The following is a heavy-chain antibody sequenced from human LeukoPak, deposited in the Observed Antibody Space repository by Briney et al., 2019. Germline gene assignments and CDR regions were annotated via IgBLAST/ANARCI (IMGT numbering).Heavy chain of an antibody. CDR3: ASGVYDYVWGSYRYEPRDAFDI. J-gene: IGHJ3*02. V-gene: IGHV3-20*04. D-gene: IGHD3-16*02. CDR1: GFTFDDYG. CDR2: LNWNGGST. Sequence: PGGSLRLSCAASGFTFDDYGMSWVRQAPGKELEWVSGLNWNGGSTGYADSVKGRFTISRDNAKNSLYLQMNSLRAEDTALYYCASGVYDYVWGSYRYEPRDAFDIWGQGTMVTVSS.